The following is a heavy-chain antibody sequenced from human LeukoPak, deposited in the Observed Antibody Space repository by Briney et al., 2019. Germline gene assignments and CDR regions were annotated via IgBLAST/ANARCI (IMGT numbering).Heavy chain of an antibody. CDR2: ITSSDSTT. Sequence: PGGSLRLSCVASGFTFSSYEMNWVRQAPGKGLEWLSYITSSDSTTHYADSVKGRFTISRDNAKNSLYLQMNSLRAEDTAVYYCVRDFRFLEDYWGQGTLVTVSS. CDR3: VRDFRFLEDY. J-gene: IGHJ4*02. V-gene: IGHV3-48*03. D-gene: IGHD3-3*01. CDR1: GFTFSSYE.